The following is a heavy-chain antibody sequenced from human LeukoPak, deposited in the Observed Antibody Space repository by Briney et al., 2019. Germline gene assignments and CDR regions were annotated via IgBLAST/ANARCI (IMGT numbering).Heavy chain of an antibody. CDR3: AREYCSGTSCYGYFDY. CDR1: GFTFDDYA. CDR2: IKQDGSQI. D-gene: IGHD2-2*01. J-gene: IGHJ4*02. Sequence: GGSLRLSCAASGFTFDDYAMHWVRQAPGKGLEWVANIKQDGSQIFYVDSVKGRFTISRDTAKNSLSLQMNSLRAEDTAVYYCAREYCSGTSCYGYFDYWGQGTLVTVSS. V-gene: IGHV3-7*01.